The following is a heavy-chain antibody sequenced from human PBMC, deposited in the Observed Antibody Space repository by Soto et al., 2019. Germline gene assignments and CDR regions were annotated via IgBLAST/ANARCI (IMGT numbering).Heavy chain of an antibody. CDR2: IYYSGST. CDR3: ARVRHEDSSGYGPEADYYGMDV. Sequence: PSETLSLTCTVSGGSISSGDYYWSWIRQPPGKGLEWIGYIYYSGSTYYNPSLKSRVTISVDTSKNQFSLKLSSVTAADTAVYYCARVRHEDSSGYGPEADYYGMDVWGQGTTVTVSS. V-gene: IGHV4-30-4*01. J-gene: IGHJ6*02. D-gene: IGHD3-22*01. CDR1: GGSISSGDYY.